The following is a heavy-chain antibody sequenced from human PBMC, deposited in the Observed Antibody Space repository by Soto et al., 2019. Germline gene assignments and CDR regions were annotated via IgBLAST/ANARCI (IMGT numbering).Heavy chain of an antibody. CDR1: GYTFTSYG. CDR3: TGGGGYRGSY. V-gene: IGHV1-18*01. CDR2: ISDYNGNT. Sequence: QVQLVQSGAEVKKPGASVKVSCKASGYTFTSYGISWVRQAPGQGLEWMGWISDYNGNTNYAQKLQGRVTMTTDTSMSTAYMRLRSLRTNDTAAYYCTGGGGYRGSYWGQGTLVTVSS. D-gene: IGHD1-26*01. J-gene: IGHJ4*02.